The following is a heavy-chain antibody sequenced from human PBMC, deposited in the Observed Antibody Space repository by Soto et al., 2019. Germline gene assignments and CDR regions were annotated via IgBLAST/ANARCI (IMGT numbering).Heavy chain of an antibody. CDR1: GYTFTSYY. CDR3: ARDHGSWYIDY. CDR2: INPSGGST. J-gene: IGHJ4*02. V-gene: IGHV1-46*01. D-gene: IGHD6-13*01. Sequence: ASVQVSCKASGYTFTSYYMHWVRQAPGQGLEWMGIINPSGGSTSYAQKFQGRVTMTRDTSTSTVYMELSSLRSEDTAVYYCARDHGSWYIDYWGQGTLVTVSS.